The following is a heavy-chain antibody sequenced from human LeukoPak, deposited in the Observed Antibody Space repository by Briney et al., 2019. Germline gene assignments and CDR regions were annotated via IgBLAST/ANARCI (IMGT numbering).Heavy chain of an antibody. CDR3: ARKKMVRGAASVGYYYMDV. CDR1: GYTFTGYY. Sequence: ASVKVSCKASGYTFTGYYMHWVRQAPGQGLEWMGRINPNSGGTNYAQKFQGRVTMTRDTSISTAYMELSRLRSDDTAVYYCARKKMVRGAASVGYYYMDVWGKGTTVTVSS. J-gene: IGHJ6*03. D-gene: IGHD3-10*01. CDR2: INPNSGGT. V-gene: IGHV1-2*06.